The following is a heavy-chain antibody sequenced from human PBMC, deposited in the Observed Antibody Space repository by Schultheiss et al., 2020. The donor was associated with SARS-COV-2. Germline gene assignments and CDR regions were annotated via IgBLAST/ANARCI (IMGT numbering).Heavy chain of an antibody. CDR3: ARAGGDYSNWGEYWFDP. CDR1: GGSISSGSYY. D-gene: IGHD4-11*01. V-gene: IGHV4-61*02. Sequence: SETLSLTCTVSGGSISSGSYYWSWIRQPAGKGREWIGRIYTSGSTNYNPSLKSRVTISVDTSKNQFSLKLSSVTAADTAVYYCARAGGDYSNWGEYWFDPWGQGTLVTVSS. J-gene: IGHJ5*02. CDR2: IYTSGST.